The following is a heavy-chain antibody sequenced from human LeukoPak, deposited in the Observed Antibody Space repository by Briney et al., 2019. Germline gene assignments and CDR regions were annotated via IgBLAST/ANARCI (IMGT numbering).Heavy chain of an antibody. J-gene: IGHJ5*02. D-gene: IGHD4-17*01. CDR1: GFSFSSFA. V-gene: IGHV3-23*01. CDR2: ITGGHYAT. CDR3: TKDPNGDYIGAFDP. Sequence: GGSLRLSCAASGFSFSSFAMTWVRQAPGKGLEWVSSITGGHYATYNTDSVKGRFTISRDNAKNTLYLQKNSLRADDTAIYYCTKDPNGDYIGAFDPWGQGTLVTVSS.